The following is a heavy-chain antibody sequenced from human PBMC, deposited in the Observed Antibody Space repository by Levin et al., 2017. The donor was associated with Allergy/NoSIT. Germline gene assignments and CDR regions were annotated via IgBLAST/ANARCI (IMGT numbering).Heavy chain of an antibody. CDR1: GASINSYY. CDR3: ARQSCDI. J-gene: IGHJ3*02. Sequence: SETLSLTCTVSGASINSYYWSWIRQPPGKGLEWIGYIYDRGSTNYNPSLKSRVTSSVDTSRNQFSLQLSSVTAADTAVYYWARQSCDIWGQGTMVTVSS. CDR2: IYDRGST. V-gene: IGHV4-59*08.